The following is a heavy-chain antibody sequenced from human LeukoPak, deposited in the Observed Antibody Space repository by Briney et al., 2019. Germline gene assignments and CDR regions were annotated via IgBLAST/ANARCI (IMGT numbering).Heavy chain of an antibody. D-gene: IGHD3-10*01. J-gene: IGHJ4*02. Sequence: ASVKVSCKASGYTFTSYGISWVRQAPGQGLEWMGGFDPEDGETIYAQKFQGRVTMTEDTSTDTAYMELSSLRSEDTAVYYCATAGPLVGWRLRVYDYWGQGTLVTVSS. CDR2: FDPEDGET. CDR3: ATAGPLVGWRLRVYDY. CDR1: GYTFTSYG. V-gene: IGHV1-24*01.